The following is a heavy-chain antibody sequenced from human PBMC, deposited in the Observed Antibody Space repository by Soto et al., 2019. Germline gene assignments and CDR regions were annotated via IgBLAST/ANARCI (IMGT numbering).Heavy chain of an antibody. CDR1: GGSISSYF. D-gene: IGHD6-13*01. CDR2: IHNRGTT. CDR3: AYVGGIAAVGTPY. Sequence: PSETLSLTCTVSGGSISSYFWSGVRQAPGKGLEWIASIHNRGTTNYNPSLESRVTISVDTSKNQFSLKLSSVTAADTAVYYCAYVGGIAAVGTPYWGQGTLVIVSS. V-gene: IGHV4-59*01. J-gene: IGHJ4*02.